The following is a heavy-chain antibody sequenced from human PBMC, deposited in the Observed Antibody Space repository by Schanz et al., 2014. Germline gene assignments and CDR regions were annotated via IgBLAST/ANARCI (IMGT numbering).Heavy chain of an antibody. V-gene: IGHV1-46*03. J-gene: IGHJ4*02. Sequence: QVQLVQSGAEVKKPGASVKVSCKASGYTFTSYYMHWVRQAPGQGLEWMGIINPSGGSTSYAQKFQGGVTMTRDTSTNTVYMELSSLRSEDTAVYYCARDGEAAAGCDYWGQGTLVTVSS. CDR1: GYTFTSYY. D-gene: IGHD6-13*01. CDR2: INPSGGST. CDR3: ARDGEAAAGCDY.